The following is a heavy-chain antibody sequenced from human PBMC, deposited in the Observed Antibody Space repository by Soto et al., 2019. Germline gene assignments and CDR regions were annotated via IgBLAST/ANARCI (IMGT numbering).Heavy chain of an antibody. CDR3: ARDGDGYNH. V-gene: IGHV4-61*01. Sequence: QVQLQESGPGLVKPSETLSLTCSVSGGSVSSGSYYWSWIRQPPGKGLEWVGYVYSSGGTSHNPSLKRRVTISLDTSKNQFSLKLSSVTAADTAVYYCARDGDGYNHWGQGTLVTVSS. J-gene: IGHJ4*02. CDR1: GGSVSSGSYY. D-gene: IGHD5-12*01. CDR2: VYSSGGT.